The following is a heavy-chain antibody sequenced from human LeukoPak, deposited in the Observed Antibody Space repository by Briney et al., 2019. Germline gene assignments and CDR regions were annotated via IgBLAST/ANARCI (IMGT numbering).Heavy chain of an antibody. D-gene: IGHD3-9*01. CDR3: ARARYVNSFYAFDI. V-gene: IGHV4-59*08. J-gene: IGHJ3*02. CDR2: IYYSGST. CDR1: GGSISSYY. Sequence: SETLSLTCTVSGGSISSYYWSWIRQPPGKGLEWIGYIYYSGSTNYNPSLKSRVTISVDTSKNQFSLKLSSVTAADTAVYYCARARYVNSFYAFDIWGQGTLVTVSS.